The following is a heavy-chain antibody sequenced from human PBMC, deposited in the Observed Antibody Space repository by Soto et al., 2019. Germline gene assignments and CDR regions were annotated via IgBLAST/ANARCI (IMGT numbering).Heavy chain of an antibody. Sequence: GGSLRLSCAASGFTFSTYSMNWVRQAPGKGLEWVSYISSSSTYIYYADSVKGRFTISRDNAKNSLYLQMNSLRAEDTAVYYCLIAVAGSFAPDYWGQGTLVTVSS. V-gene: IGHV3-21*01. CDR2: ISSSSTYI. CDR1: GFTFSTYS. J-gene: IGHJ4*02. D-gene: IGHD6-19*01. CDR3: LIAVAGSFAPDY.